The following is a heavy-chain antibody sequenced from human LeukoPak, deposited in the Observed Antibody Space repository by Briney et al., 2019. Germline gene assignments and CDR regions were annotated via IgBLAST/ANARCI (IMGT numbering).Heavy chain of an antibody. V-gene: IGHV3-21*01. CDR2: ISSGSSYI. CDR3: ARGWGVRGVVFDY. CDR1: EFTFSSYA. J-gene: IGHJ4*02. Sequence: GRSLRLSCAASEFTFSSYAMHWVRQAPGKGLEWVSSISSGSSYIYYADSVKGRFTISRDNAKNSLYLQMNSLRAEDTAVYYCARGWGVRGVVFDYWGQGTLVTVSS. D-gene: IGHD3-10*01.